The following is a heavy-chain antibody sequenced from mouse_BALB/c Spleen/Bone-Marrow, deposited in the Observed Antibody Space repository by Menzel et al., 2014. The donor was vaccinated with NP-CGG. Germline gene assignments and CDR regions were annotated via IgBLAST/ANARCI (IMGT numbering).Heavy chain of an antibody. Sequence: EVMLVESGGGLVQPGGSLRLSCATSEFTFTDYYMSWVRQPPGKALEWLGFIRNKANGYTTEYSASVKGRFTISRDNSQSILYLQMNTLRAEDSATYYCARYGYDYFDYWGQGTTLTVSS. V-gene: IGHV7-3*02. J-gene: IGHJ2*01. CDR1: EFTFTDYY. CDR2: IRNKANGYTT. D-gene: IGHD2-2*01. CDR3: ARYGYDYFDY.